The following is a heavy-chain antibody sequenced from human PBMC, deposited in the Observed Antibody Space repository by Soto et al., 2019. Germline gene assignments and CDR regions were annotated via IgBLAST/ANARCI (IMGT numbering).Heavy chain of an antibody. Sequence: QVQLVESGGGVVQPGRSLRLSCAASGFTFSSYGMHWVRQAPGKGLEWVAVISYDGSNKYYADSVKGRFTISRDNSKNTLYLQMNSLRAEATAVYYCAKVGGVDYGDYVDYWGQGTLVTVSS. D-gene: IGHD4-17*01. CDR2: ISYDGSNK. V-gene: IGHV3-30*18. CDR1: GFTFSSYG. CDR3: AKVGGVDYGDYVDY. J-gene: IGHJ4*02.